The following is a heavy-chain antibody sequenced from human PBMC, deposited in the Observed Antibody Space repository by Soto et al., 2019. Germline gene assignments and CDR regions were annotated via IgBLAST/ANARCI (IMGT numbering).Heavy chain of an antibody. Sequence: ASVKVSCKASGYTFTSYAMHWVRQAPGQRLEWMGWINAGNGNTKYSQKFQGRVTMTSDTSTSTAYMELSSLRSDDTAVYYCAREAYYDFWSCYYRPKHFDYWGQGTLVTVSS. CDR1: GYTFTSYA. CDR3: AREAYYDFWSCYYRPKHFDY. J-gene: IGHJ4*02. D-gene: IGHD3-3*01. V-gene: IGHV1-3*01. CDR2: INAGNGNT.